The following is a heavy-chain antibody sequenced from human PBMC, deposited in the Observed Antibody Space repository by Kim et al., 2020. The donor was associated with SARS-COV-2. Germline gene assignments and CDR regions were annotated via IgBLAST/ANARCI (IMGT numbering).Heavy chain of an antibody. D-gene: IGHD4-4*01. CDR3: ARELSLQYDTYYFDY. CDR1: GGSISSGSYY. J-gene: IGHJ4*02. Sequence: SETLSLTCTVSGGSISSGSYYWSWIRQPAGKGLEWIGRIYTSGSTNYNPSLKSRVTISVDTSKNQFSLKLSSVTAADTAVYYCARELSLQYDTYYFDYWGQGTLVTVSS. V-gene: IGHV4-61*02. CDR2: IYTSGST.